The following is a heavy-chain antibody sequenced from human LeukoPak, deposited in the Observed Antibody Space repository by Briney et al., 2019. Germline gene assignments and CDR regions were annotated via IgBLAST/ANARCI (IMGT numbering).Heavy chain of an antibody. CDR2: INWNGGST. Sequence: PGGSLRLSCAASGFTFDDYGMSWVRQAPGKGLEWVSGINWNGGSTGYADSVKGRFTISRDNAKNSLYLQMNSLRAEDTALYYCARVNVLLWFGELLRWFDPWGQGTLVTVSS. D-gene: IGHD3-10*01. V-gene: IGHV3-20*04. J-gene: IGHJ5*02. CDR1: GFTFDDYG. CDR3: ARVNVLLWFGELLRWFDP.